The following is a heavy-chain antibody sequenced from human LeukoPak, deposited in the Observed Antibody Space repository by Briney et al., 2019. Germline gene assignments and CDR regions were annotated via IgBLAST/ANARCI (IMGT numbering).Heavy chain of an antibody. V-gene: IGHV1-69*04. CDR3: ARVGVGIAAAGNWYFDL. CDR2: IIPIFGIA. CDR1: GGTFSSYA. J-gene: IGHJ2*01. D-gene: IGHD6-13*01. Sequence: GASVKVSCKASGGTFSSYAISWVRQAPGQGLEWMGRIIPIFGIANYAQKFQGRVTITADKSTSTAYMELSSLRSEDTAVYYCARVGVGIAAAGNWYFDLWGRGTLVTVSS.